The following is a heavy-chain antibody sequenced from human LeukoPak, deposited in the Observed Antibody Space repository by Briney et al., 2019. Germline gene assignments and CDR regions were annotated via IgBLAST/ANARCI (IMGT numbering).Heavy chain of an antibody. CDR2: ISAYNGNT. Sequence: GASVKVSCKASGYTFTSYGISWARQAPGQGLEWMGWISAYNGNTNYAQKPQGRVTMTTDTSTSTAYMELRSLRSDDTAVYYCARSLMVRGVIITGWFDPWGQGTLVTVSS. CDR3: ARSLMVRGVIITGWFDP. V-gene: IGHV1-18*01. D-gene: IGHD3-10*01. J-gene: IGHJ5*02. CDR1: GYTFTSYG.